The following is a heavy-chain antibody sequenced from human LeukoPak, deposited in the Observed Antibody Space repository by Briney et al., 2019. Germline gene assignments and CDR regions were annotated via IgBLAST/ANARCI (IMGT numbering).Heavy chain of an antibody. CDR2: TYYRSKWYN. D-gene: IGHD1-14*01. CDR3: ARVSNRILDY. CDR1: GDSVSSISVA. J-gene: IGHJ4*02. V-gene: IGHV6-1*01. Sequence: SQTLSLTCAISGDSVSSISVAWSWITQSPSRGLEWLGRTYYRSKWYNDYAVSVKSRITINPDTSKNQFSLQLNSVTPEDTAVYYCARVSNRILDYWGQGTLVTVSS.